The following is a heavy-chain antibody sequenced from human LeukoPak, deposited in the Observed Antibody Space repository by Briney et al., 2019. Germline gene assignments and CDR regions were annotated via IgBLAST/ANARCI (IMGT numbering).Heavy chain of an antibody. CDR1: GYSFTSYG. D-gene: IGHD5-18*01. V-gene: IGHV1-2*02. Sequence: GASVKVSCKASGYSFTSYGISWVRQAPGQGLEWMGWINPNSGGTNYAQKFQGRVTMTRDTSISTAYMELSRLRSDDTAVYYCAREIVQLWYQTPHFDYWGQGTLVTVSS. CDR2: INPNSGGT. J-gene: IGHJ4*02. CDR3: AREIVQLWYQTPHFDY.